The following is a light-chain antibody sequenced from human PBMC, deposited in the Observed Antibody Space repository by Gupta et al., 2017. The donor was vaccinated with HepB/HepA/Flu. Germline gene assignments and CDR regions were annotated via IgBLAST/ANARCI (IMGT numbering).Light chain of an antibody. CDR2: DAS. V-gene: IGKV1-39*01. Sequence: DIQMTHLPSSLYASFVDSVTITCRASQSITTFLVWYQQKPGKAPKLLIYDASRWQSGVSSRFSGSGSGTDFTLTISRRQPEDFATYYCQQTDSTPITFGQGTRLESK. CDR3: QQTDSTPIT. J-gene: IGKJ5*01. CDR1: QSITTF.